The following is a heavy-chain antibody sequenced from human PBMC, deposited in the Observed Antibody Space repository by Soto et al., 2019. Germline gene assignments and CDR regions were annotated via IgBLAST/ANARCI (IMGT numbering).Heavy chain of an antibody. V-gene: IGHV3-15*01. CDR3: TTGFQVGAYYFDY. D-gene: IGHD1-26*01. CDR2: IKSKTDGGTT. Sequence: GGSLRLSCAASGFTFSNAWMSWVRQAPGKGLEWVGRIKSKTDGGTTDYAAPVKGRFTISRDDSKNTLYLQMNSLKTEDTAVYYCTTGFQVGAYYFDYWGQGTLVTVSS. CDR1: GFTFSNAW. J-gene: IGHJ4*02.